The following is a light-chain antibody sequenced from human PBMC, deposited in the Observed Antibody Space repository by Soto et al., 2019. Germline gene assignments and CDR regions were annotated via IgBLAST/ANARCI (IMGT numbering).Light chain of an antibody. CDR1: QSVSSN. J-gene: IGKJ1*01. V-gene: IGKV3-15*01. CDR3: QHYNNWAPWT. Sequence: EIVMTQSPATLSVSLGERATLSCRASQSVSSNLAWYQQKPGQAPRLLIFGASTRATGIPARFRGSGSKTEFNLTISSLQSEDFAVYYCQHYNNWAPWTFGQGTKVEIK. CDR2: GAS.